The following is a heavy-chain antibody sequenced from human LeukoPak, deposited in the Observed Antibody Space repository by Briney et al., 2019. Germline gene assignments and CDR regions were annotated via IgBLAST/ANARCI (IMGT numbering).Heavy chain of an antibody. CDR1: GFTFSGSA. CDR3: TSTYSSGWSQDDY. Sequence: GGSLRLSCVASGFTFSGSAMHWVRQASGKGLEWVGRIRSKANSYATTYAASVKGRFTISRDDSKNTAYLQMNSLKTEDTAVYFCTSTYSSGWSQDDYWGQGTLVTVSS. D-gene: IGHD6-19*01. J-gene: IGHJ4*02. V-gene: IGHV3-73*01. CDR2: IRSKANSYAT.